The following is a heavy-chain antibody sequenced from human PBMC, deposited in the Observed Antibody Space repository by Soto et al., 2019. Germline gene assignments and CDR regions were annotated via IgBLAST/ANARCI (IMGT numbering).Heavy chain of an antibody. CDR3: LIDVIPRHGFWLMAH. D-gene: IGHD3-16*01. V-gene: IGHV3-30*03. CDR2: ISYDGSNK. J-gene: IGHJ1*01. CDR1: RVTFGSYG. Sequence: GGSLRLSCAASRVTFGSYGMHWVGQAPGKGLEWVAVISYDGSNKYYADSVKGRFTISRDNSKNTLYLQMNSLRAEDTAVYYCLIDVIPRHGFWLMAHWGPGTLVT.